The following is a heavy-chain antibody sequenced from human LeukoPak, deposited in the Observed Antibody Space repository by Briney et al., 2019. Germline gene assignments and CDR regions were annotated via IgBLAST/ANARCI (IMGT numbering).Heavy chain of an antibody. CDR2: IYTSGST. V-gene: IGHV4-4*07. Sequence: SETLSLTCTVSGGSISSYYWSWIRQPAGKGLEWIGRIYTSGSTSYNPSLKSRVTMSVDTSKNQFSLKLSSVTAADTAVYYCARSSRSGGSGSYWGVVYDYFDYWGQGTLVTVSS. CDR1: GGSISSYY. D-gene: IGHD3-10*01. CDR3: ARSSRSGGSGSYWGVVYDYFDY. J-gene: IGHJ4*02.